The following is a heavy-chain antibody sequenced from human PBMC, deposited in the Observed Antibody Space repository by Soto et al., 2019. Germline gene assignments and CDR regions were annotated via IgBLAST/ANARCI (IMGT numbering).Heavy chain of an antibody. D-gene: IGHD6-6*01. V-gene: IGHV4-59*01. CDR1: GGSISSYY. J-gene: IGHJ6*02. CDR2: IYYSGST. Sequence: SETLYLTCTVSGGSISSYYWSWIRQPPGKGLEWIGYIYYSGSTNYNPSLKSRVTISVDTSKNQFSLKLSSVTAADTAVYYCARDGGGIAARLNYYYYGMDVWGQGTTVTVSS. CDR3: ARDGGGIAARLNYYYYGMDV.